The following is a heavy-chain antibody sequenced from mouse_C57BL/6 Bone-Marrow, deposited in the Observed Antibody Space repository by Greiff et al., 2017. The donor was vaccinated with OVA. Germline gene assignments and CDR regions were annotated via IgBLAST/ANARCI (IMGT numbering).Heavy chain of an antibody. CDR1: GYTFTSYW. CDR2: IYPGSGST. Sequence: VPLQQPGAELVKPGASVKMSCKASGYTFTSYWITWVKQRPGQGLEWIGDIYPGSGSTNYNEKFKSKATLTVDTSSSTAYMQLSSLTSEDSAVYDCARVWLLLIYAMDYWGQGTSVTVSS. D-gene: IGHD2-3*01. V-gene: IGHV1-55*01. J-gene: IGHJ4*01. CDR3: ARVWLLLIYAMDY.